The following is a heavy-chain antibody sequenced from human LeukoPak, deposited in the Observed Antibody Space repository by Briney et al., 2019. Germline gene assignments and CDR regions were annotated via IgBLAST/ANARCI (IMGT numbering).Heavy chain of an antibody. CDR3: AAEVILHDAFDI. Sequence: SQTLSLTCAISGDSVSSNSAAWNWIRQSPSRGLEWLGRTYYRSKWFIDYAVSVESRITINADTSKNQFSLKLSSVTAADTAVYYCAAEVILHDAFDIWGQGTMVTVSS. CDR1: GDSVSSNSAA. CDR2: TYYRSKWFI. V-gene: IGHV6-1*01. J-gene: IGHJ3*02. D-gene: IGHD2-15*01.